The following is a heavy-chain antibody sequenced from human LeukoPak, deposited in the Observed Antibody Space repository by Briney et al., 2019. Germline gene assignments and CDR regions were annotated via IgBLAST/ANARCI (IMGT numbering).Heavy chain of an antibody. CDR2: IIPIFGTA. CDR3: ARDSLDYYDSSGPRDHY. D-gene: IGHD3-22*01. Sequence: ASVKVSCKASGGTFSGYAISWVRQAPGQGLEWMGGIIPIFGTANYAQKFQGRVTITTDESTSTAYMELSSLRSEDTAVYYCARDSLDYYDSSGPRDHYWGQGTLVTVSS. CDR1: GGTFSGYA. V-gene: IGHV1-69*05. J-gene: IGHJ4*02.